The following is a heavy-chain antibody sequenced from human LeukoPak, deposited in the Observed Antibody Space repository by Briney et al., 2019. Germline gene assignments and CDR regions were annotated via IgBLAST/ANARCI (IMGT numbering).Heavy chain of an antibody. CDR1: NGSVSPYY. J-gene: IGHJ5*02. CDR2: IYITGST. CDR3: ARGGSSGGSSWYLGFDP. D-gene: IGHD6-13*01. V-gene: IGHV4-4*07. Sequence: SETLSLTCTVSNGSVSPYYWSWIRQPAGQGLEWIGRIYITGSTTYSPSLKSRVTMSIDTSKNQFSLNLSSVTAADTAVYYCARGGSSGGSSWYLGFDPWGQGTLVTVSS.